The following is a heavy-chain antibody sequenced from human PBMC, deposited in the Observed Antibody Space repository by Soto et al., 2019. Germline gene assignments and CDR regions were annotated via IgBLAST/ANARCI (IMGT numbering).Heavy chain of an antibody. CDR1: GFTFSSYS. CDR3: AGGTIWSGYYRFAS. Sequence: EVQLVESGGGLVQPGGSLRLSCAASGFTFSSYSMNWVRQAPGKGLEWVSYISSSSSTIYYADSVKGRFTISRDNAKNSVYLKMNTVRAEDTAVYYCAGGTIWSGYYRFASWGQGTLVTVSS. V-gene: IGHV3-48*01. CDR2: ISSSSSTI. D-gene: IGHD3-3*01. J-gene: IGHJ4*02.